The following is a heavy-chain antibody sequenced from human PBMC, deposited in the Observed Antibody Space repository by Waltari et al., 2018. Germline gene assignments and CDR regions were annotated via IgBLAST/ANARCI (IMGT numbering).Heavy chain of an antibody. CDR2: IRSKAYGGTT. CDR3: TRELAAAMAYNWFDP. CDR1: GFTFGDYA. Sequence: EVQLVESGGGLVQPGRSLRLSCTASGFTFGDYAMSWVRQAPGKGLEWVGFIRSKAYGGTTEYAASVKGRFTISRDDSKSIAYLQMNSLKTDDTAVYYCTRELAAAMAYNWFDPWGQGTLVTVSS. J-gene: IGHJ5*02. D-gene: IGHD5-18*01. V-gene: IGHV3-49*04.